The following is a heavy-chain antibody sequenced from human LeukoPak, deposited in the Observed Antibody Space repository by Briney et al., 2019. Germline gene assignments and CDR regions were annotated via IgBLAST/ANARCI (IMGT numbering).Heavy chain of an antibody. D-gene: IGHD4-23*01. J-gene: IGHJ4*02. CDR3: ARGDYGGDYFDY. CDR2: ISSSSSYI. CDR1: GFTFSSYN. Sequence: GGSLRLSCAASGFTFSSYNMNWVRQAPGKGLEWVSSISSSSSYIYYADSVEGRFTISRDNAKNSLYLQMNSLRAEDTAVYYCARGDYGGDYFDYWGQGTLVTVSS. V-gene: IGHV3-21*04.